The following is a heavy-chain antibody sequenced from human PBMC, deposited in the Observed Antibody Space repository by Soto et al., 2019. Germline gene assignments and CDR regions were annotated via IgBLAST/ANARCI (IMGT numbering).Heavy chain of an antibody. D-gene: IGHD2-21*02. CDR1: GFTFSSYG. V-gene: IGHV3-30*18. CDR3: AKGHIGHIVVVTAILPDY. J-gene: IGHJ4*02. CDR2: ISYDGSNK. Sequence: QVQLVESGGGVVQPGRSLRLSCAASGFTFSSYGMHWVRQAPGKGLEWVAVISYDGSNKYYADSVKGRFTISRDNSKNTLYLQMNSLRAEDTAVYYCAKGHIGHIVVVTAILPDYWGQGTLVTVSS.